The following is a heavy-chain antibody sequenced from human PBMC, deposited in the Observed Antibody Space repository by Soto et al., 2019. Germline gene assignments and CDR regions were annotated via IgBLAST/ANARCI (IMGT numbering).Heavy chain of an antibody. CDR2: ISGSADIT. D-gene: IGHD2-15*01. V-gene: IGHV3-23*01. CDR1: EFTFSSYA. Sequence: PGGSLRLSCEASEFTFSSYAMSWVRRAPGKGLEWVSAISGSADITYYADSVKGRFTISRDNSKNTLYLQMNSLRAEDTAIYYCAKGKCGSCWYYDYWGQGTLVTVSS. J-gene: IGHJ4*02. CDR3: AKGKCGSCWYYDY.